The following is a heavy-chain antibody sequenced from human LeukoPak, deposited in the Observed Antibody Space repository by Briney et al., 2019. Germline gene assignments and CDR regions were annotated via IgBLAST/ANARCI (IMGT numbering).Heavy chain of an antibody. J-gene: IGHJ4*02. D-gene: IGHD3-22*01. CDR3: ARVPDYYDSSGYYDY. V-gene: IGHV5-51*01. CDR1: GYSFTSYW. CDR2: IYPGDSDT. Sequence: GESLKISCKGSGYSFTSYWIGWVRQMPGKGLEWMGIIYPGDSDTRYSPSFQGQVTISADKSISTAYLQWSSLRASDTAMYYCARVPDYYDSSGYYDYWGQGTLVTVSS.